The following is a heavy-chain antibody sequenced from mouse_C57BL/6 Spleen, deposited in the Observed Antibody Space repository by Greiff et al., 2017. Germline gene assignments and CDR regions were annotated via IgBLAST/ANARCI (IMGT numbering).Heavy chain of an antibody. CDR1: GYTFTNYW. CDR3: ARGTAQANVDD. D-gene: IGHD3-2*02. Sequence: VQLQQSGAELVRPGTSVKMSCTASGYTFTNYWIGWAKQRPGHGLEWIGDIYPGGGYTNYNEKVKGKATLTADKSSSTAYMQFSSLTSEESAIYDWARGTAQANVDDWGQGTSLTVSS. J-gene: IGHJ2*02. CDR2: IYPGGGYT. V-gene: IGHV1-63*01.